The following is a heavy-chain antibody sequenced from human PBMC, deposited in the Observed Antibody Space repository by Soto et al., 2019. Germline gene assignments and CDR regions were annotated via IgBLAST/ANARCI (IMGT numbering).Heavy chain of an antibody. Sequence: PGESLKISCKGSVYSVTSYWIAWVRQMPGKGLEWMGTIYPDDSDTTYSPSFQGQVTISADKSINTAYLQWSSLKASDTAMYYCARPVSGPTGFDPWGQGTLVTVSS. V-gene: IGHV5-51*01. J-gene: IGHJ5*02. CDR1: VYSVTSYW. CDR2: IYPDDSDT. CDR3: ARPVSGPTGFDP. D-gene: IGHD1-1*01.